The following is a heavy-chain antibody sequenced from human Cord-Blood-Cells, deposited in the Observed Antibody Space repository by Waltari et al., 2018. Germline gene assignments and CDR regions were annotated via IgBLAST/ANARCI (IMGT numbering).Heavy chain of an antibody. CDR2: IFHIFGTA. D-gene: IGHD1-1*01. J-gene: IGHJ4*02. Sequence: QVQLVQSGAEVKKPGSSVQVSCKASGGTFTCYAISWVGPAPGQGLEWMGVIFHIFGTANYAQKLQGRVTITEDEATSTAYMELSSLRSEDTAVYYCASLGKRGLEVLWGQGTLVTVSS. CDR3: ASLGKRGLEVL. CDR1: GGTFTCYA. V-gene: IGHV1-69*01.